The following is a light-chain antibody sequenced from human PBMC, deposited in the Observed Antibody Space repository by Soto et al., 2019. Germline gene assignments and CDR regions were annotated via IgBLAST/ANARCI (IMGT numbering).Light chain of an antibody. CDR1: QSISSW. J-gene: IGKJ1*01. CDR3: QHPGT. V-gene: IGKV1-5*03. Sequence: DIQMTQSPSTLSASVGDRVTITCRASQSISSWLAWYQQKPGKAPKRLIYKASSLESGGPSRFSGSGSGTEFTLTISSLQPDDFATYYCQHPGTFGQGTKVEIK. CDR2: KAS.